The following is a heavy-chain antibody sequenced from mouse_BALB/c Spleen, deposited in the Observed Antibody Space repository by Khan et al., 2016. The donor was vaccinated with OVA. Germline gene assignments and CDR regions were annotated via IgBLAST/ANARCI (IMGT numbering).Heavy chain of an antibody. CDR2: ISYSGST. CDR1: GYSITNNYA. V-gene: IGHV3-2*02. CDR3: ARGNYYGYYFDY. J-gene: IGHJ2*01. D-gene: IGHD1-1*01. Sequence: EVQLQESGPGLVKPSQSLSLTCTVTGYSITNNYAWNWIRQFPGNKLEWMGYISYSGSTNYNPSLKSRISITRATSKNQFFLQLNSVTTEDTAAYYCARGNYYGYYFDYWGQGTTLTVSA.